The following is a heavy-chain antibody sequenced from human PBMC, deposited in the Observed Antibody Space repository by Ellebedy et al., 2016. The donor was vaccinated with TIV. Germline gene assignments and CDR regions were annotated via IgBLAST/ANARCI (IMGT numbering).Heavy chain of an antibody. V-gene: IGHV1-3*01. D-gene: IGHD3-9*01. CDR2: INAGNGNT. Sequence: ASVKVSCKASGYTFASYAMHWVRQAPGQRLEWMGWINAGNGNTKYSQKFQGRVTITRDTSASTAYMEVSSLRSEDTAVYYCARVHYDILTGLDAFDIWGQGTMVTVSS. J-gene: IGHJ3*02. CDR3: ARVHYDILTGLDAFDI. CDR1: GYTFASYA.